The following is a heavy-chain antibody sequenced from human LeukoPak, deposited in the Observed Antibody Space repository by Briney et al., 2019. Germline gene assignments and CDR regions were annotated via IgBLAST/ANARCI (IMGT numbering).Heavy chain of an antibody. J-gene: IGHJ5*02. CDR2: IKGDGTEK. D-gene: IGHD3-16*01. V-gene: IGHV3-7*03. CDR1: GFTFNTYW. Sequence: QPGGSLRLSCAASGFTFNTYWMSWVRQAPGRGLEWVANIKGDGTEKYYVDSVKGRFTISRDNAKNSLYLQMNSLRAEDTAVYYCATYVDVWGSLEFDPWGQGTLVTVSS. CDR3: ATYVDVWGSLEFDP.